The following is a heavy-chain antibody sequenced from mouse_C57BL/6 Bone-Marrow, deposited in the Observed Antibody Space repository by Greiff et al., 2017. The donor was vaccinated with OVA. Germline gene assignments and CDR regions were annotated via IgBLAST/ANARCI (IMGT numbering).Heavy chain of an antibody. Sequence: VQLQQPGAELVKPGASVKMSCKASGYTFTSYWITWVKQRPGQGLEWIGDIYPGSGSTNYNEKFKSKATLTVDTSSSTAYMQLSSLTSEDSAVYYGARGDYYGSSSFAYWGQGTLVTVSA. J-gene: IGHJ3*01. V-gene: IGHV1-55*01. CDR3: ARGDYYGSSSFAY. CDR1: GYTFTSYW. CDR2: IYPGSGST. D-gene: IGHD1-1*01.